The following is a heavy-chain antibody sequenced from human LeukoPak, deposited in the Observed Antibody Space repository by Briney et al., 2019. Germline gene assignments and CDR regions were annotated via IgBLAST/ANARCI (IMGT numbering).Heavy chain of an antibody. V-gene: IGHV4-59*01. D-gene: IGHD4-11*01. CDR1: GGSISIDY. Sequence: SETLSLTCTVSGGSISIDYWSWIRQPPGKGLEWVGYIYYSGRAYYNPSLTSRITISVDTSKNQFSLKLSSVTAADTAVYYCARGFYSPHYWGQGTLVSVSS. CDR2: IYYSGRA. CDR3: ARGFYSPHY. J-gene: IGHJ4*02.